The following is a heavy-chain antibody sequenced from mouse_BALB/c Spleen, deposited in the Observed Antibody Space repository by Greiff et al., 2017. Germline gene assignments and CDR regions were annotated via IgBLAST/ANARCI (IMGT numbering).Heavy chain of an antibody. CDR3: ARAPTATGAMDY. Sequence: EVQRVESGGGLVQPGGSRKLSCAASGFTFSDYGMAWVRQAPGKGPEWVAFISNLAYSIYYADTVTGRFTISRENAKNTLYLEMSSLRSEDTAMYYCARAPTATGAMDYWGQGTSVTVSS. D-gene: IGHD1-2*01. CDR2: ISNLAYSI. CDR1: GFTFSDYG. J-gene: IGHJ4*01. V-gene: IGHV5-15*02.